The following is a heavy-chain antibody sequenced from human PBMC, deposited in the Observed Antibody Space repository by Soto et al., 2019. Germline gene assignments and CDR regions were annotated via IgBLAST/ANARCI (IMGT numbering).Heavy chain of an antibody. CDR1: GFTFSSYA. D-gene: IGHD4-17*01. J-gene: IGHJ4*02. CDR3: AKDRTNADYVEGSDY. V-gene: IGHV3-23*01. CDR2: ITGNGGST. Sequence: EVHLLESGGGLVQPGGSLRLSCAASGFTFSSYAMSWVRQAPRKGLEWVSVITGNGGSTYYADSVKGRFTISRDNSKNTLYLQMNGLRADDTAVYYCAKDRTNADYVEGSDYWGQGTLVTVSS.